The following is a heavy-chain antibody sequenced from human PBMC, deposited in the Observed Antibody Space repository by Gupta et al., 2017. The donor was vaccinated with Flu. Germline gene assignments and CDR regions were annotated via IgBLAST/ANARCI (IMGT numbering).Heavy chain of an antibody. V-gene: IGHV4-4*07. CDR3: AREPPRLIAAAGTSNWFDP. J-gene: IGHJ5*02. CDR2: IYTSGST. CDR1: GGSISSYY. Sequence: QVQLQESGPGLVKPSETLSLTCPVSGGSISSYYCSWLRQPAGKGLEWIGRIYTSGSTNSNPSLKSRVTMSVDTSKNQFSLKLSSVTAADTAVYYCAREPPRLIAAAGTSNWFDPWGQGTLVTVSS. D-gene: IGHD6-13*01.